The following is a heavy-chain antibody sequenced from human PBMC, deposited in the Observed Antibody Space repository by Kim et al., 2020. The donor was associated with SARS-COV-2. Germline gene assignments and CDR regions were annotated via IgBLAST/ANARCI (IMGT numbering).Heavy chain of an antibody. D-gene: IGHD4-17*01. CDR3: SRGHYGS. J-gene: IGHJ5*02. CDR2: IEENGGER. CDR1: GLTFTNFW. Sequence: GGSLRLSCVGSGLTFTNFWLSWVRQAPGRGLEGVTNIEENGGERFYADAVKGRLIISRDNARNAVYLQMNYLRVDDTAVYYCSRGHYGSWGQGTLVTVSS. V-gene: IGHV3-7*05.